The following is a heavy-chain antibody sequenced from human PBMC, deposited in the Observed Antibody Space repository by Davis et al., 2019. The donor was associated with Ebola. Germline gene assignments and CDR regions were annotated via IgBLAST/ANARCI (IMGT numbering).Heavy chain of an antibody. D-gene: IGHD3/OR15-3a*01. Sequence: PGGSLRLSCAASGFTFSSYEMNWVRQAPGKGLEWVANIKQDGSEKYYVDSVKGRFTISRDNAKNSLYLQMNSLRAEDTAVYYCARAAGDWNYYYYGMDVWGQGTTVTVSS. CDR3: ARAAGDWNYYYYGMDV. V-gene: IGHV3-7*04. CDR2: IKQDGSEK. CDR1: GFTFSSYE. J-gene: IGHJ6*02.